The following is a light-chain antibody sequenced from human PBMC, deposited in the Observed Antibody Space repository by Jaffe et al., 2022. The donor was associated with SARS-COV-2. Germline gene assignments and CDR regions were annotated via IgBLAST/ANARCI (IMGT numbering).Light chain of an antibody. CDR1: QSVLYSSNNKNY. J-gene: IGKJ1*01. CDR3: QQYYSNPPT. V-gene: IGKV4-1*01. CDR2: WAS. Sequence: DIVMTQSPDSLAVSLGERATINCKSSQSVLYSSNNKNYLAWYQQKPGQPPKLLIYWASTRESGVPDRFSASGSGTDFTLTISSLQAGDAAVYYCQQYYSNPPTFGQGTKVEIK.